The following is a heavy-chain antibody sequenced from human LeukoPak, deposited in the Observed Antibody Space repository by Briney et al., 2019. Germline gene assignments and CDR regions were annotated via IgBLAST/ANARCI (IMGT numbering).Heavy chain of an antibody. D-gene: IGHD3-10*01. V-gene: IGHV4-39*01. CDR1: GGSISSSSYY. Sequence: SETLSLTCTVSGGSISSSSYYWGWIRLPPGKGLEWIGSIYYSGSTYYNPSLKSRVTISVDTSKNQFSLKLSSVTAADTAVYYCASVLYYYGSGSYSPVTTPWGQGTLVTVSS. J-gene: IGHJ5*02. CDR2: IYYSGST. CDR3: ASVLYYYGSGSYSPVTTP.